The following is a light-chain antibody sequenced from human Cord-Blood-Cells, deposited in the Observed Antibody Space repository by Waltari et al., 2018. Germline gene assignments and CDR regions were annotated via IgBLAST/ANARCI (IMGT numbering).Light chain of an antibody. J-gene: IGKJ5*01. CDR2: DAS. CDR1: QDISNY. Sequence: DIQMTQSPSSLSASVGDRVTITCQASQDISNYLNWYQQKPGKAPKLLIYDASNLETEVPSRFSGSGSVTDFTFTISSLQPEDIATDYCQQYDNLITFGQGTRLEIK. CDR3: QQYDNLIT. V-gene: IGKV1-33*01.